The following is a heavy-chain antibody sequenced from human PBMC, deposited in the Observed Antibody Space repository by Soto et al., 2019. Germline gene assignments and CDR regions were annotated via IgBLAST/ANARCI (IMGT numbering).Heavy chain of an antibody. J-gene: IGHJ3*02. D-gene: IGHD3-16*02. CDR2: ISSSSSYI. CDR3: ARGGYYDYVWGSYPSPDAFDI. V-gene: IGHV3-21*01. Sequence: GSLRLSCAASGFTFSSYSMNWVRQAPGKGLEWVSSISSSSSYIYYADSVKGRFTISRDNAKNSLYLQMNSLRAEDTAVYYCARGGYYDYVWGSYPSPDAFDIWGQGTMVTVS. CDR1: GFTFSSYS.